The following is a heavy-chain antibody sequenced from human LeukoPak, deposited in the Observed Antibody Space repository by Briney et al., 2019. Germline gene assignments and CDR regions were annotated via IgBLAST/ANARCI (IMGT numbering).Heavy chain of an antibody. CDR1: GFTFSSYE. D-gene: IGHD3-22*01. J-gene: IGHJ3*02. CDR3: ANGGHYYYDSSGYYHAFDI. Sequence: GGSLRLSCAASGFTFSSYEMNWVRQAPGKGLEWVAVISYDGSNKYYADSVKGRFTISRDNSMNTLYLQMNSLRAEDTAVYYCANGGHYYYDSSGYYHAFDIWGQGTMVTVSS. V-gene: IGHV3-30*18. CDR2: ISYDGSNK.